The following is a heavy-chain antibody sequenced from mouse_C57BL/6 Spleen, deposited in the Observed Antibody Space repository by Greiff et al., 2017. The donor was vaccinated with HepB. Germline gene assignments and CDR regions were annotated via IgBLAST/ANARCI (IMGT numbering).Heavy chain of an antibody. Sequence: QVQLKQPGTELVKPGASVKLSCKASGYTFTSYWMHWVKQRPGQGLEWIGNINPSNGGTNYNEKFKSKATLTVDKSSSTAYMQLSSLTSEDSAVYYCARYEGLLRGAYAMDYWGQGTSVTVSS. D-gene: IGHD1-1*01. CDR3: ARYEGLLRGAYAMDY. J-gene: IGHJ4*01. CDR1: GYTFTSYW. V-gene: IGHV1-53*01. CDR2: INPSNGGT.